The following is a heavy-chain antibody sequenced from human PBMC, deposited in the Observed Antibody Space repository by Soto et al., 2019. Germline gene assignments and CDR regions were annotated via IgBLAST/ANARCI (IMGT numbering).Heavy chain of an antibody. CDR3: ARGYGLLDY. J-gene: IGHJ4*02. Sequence: EVPLVESGGGLIQPGGSLRLSCAASGFAVSSNYMNWVRQAPGKGLEWISVYYNDGRTYYADSVKGRFTISRFNPKNTLSLQMDSLRVEDTAVYYCARGYGLLDYWGQGTLVTVSS. CDR2: YYNDGRT. CDR1: GFAVSSNY. D-gene: IGHD2-21*02. V-gene: IGHV3-53*01.